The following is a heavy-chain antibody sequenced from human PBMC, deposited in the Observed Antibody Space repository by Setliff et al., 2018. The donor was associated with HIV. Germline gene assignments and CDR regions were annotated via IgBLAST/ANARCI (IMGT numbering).Heavy chain of an antibody. CDR2: AYYGADR. V-gene: IGHV4-39*01. J-gene: IGHJ4*01. D-gene: IGHD6-13*01. Sequence: SETLSLTCTVSGASIVTTNYYWGWVRQAPGKGLEWVGSAYYGADRYYSPSLKSRVSISVDTSKNQFSLSLRSVTAADTGTYYCARWEQLVASYFDTWGHGAQVTVS. CDR1: GASIVTTNYY. CDR3: ARWEQLVASYFDT.